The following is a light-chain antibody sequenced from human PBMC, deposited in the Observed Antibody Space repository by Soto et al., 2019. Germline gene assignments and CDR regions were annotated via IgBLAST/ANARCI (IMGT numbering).Light chain of an antibody. CDR3: WSYTSSRAYV. J-gene: IGLJ1*01. Sequence: QSALTQPASVSGSPGQSITISCTGTSSDVGGYNYVSWYQQQSGKAPNLMIHEISNRASGVSNRFSGSKPGNTASLTISGLQAEDEDDYYCWSYTSSRAYVFGIGTKLTVL. CDR2: EIS. CDR1: SSDVGGYNY. V-gene: IGLV2-14*01.